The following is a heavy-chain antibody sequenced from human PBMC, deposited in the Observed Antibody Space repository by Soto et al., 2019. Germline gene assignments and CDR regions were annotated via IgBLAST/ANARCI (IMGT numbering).Heavy chain of an antibody. CDR3: VLNTNTAVAYFFNF. D-gene: IGHD2-8*01. Sequence: QVQLVQSGAEVKKSGSSVKVSCKASGGTFSSYIINWVRQAPGQGLEWMGGIIPIFGTGIYAQKFQGRVTITADESTSTAYMELNSLRSEDTALYYCVLNTNTAVAYFFNFWGQGTLVTVSS. CDR1: GGTFSSYI. CDR2: IIPIFGTG. V-gene: IGHV1-69*01. J-gene: IGHJ4*02.